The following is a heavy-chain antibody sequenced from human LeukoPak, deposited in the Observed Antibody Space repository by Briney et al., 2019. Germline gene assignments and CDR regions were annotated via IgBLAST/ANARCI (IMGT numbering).Heavy chain of an antibody. CDR1: GFTFGDYA. V-gene: IGHV3-7*01. Sequence: GGSLRLSCAASGFTFGDYAMSWVRQAPGKGLEWVANIKQDGSEKYYVDSVKGRFTISRDNAKNSLYLQMNTLRPEDTAVYYCARERQNKDFWSGGDYWGQGTLVTVSS. CDR3: ARERQNKDFWSGGDY. D-gene: IGHD3-3*01. CDR2: IKQDGSEK. J-gene: IGHJ4*02.